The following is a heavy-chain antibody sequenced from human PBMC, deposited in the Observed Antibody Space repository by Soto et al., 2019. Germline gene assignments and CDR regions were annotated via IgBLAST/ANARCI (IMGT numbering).Heavy chain of an antibody. CDR2: ISWNSGSI. CDR1: GFTFDDYA. V-gene: IGHV3-9*01. CDR3: AKGRGAAAGTPFAY. Sequence: EVQLVESGGGLVQPGRSLRLSCAASGFTFDDYAMHWVRQAPGKGLEWVSGISWNSGSIGYADSVKGRFTISRDNAKNSLYLQMNSLRAEDTALYYCAKGRGAAAGTPFAYWGQGTLVTVSS. D-gene: IGHD6-13*01. J-gene: IGHJ4*02.